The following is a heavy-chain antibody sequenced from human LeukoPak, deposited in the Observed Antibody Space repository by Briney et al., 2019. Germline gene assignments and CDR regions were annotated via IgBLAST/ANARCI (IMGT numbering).Heavy chain of an antibody. CDR1: GGSFSGYY. Sequence: SETLSLTCAVYGGSFSGYYWSWIRQPPGKGLEWIGEINHSGSTNYNPSLKSRVTISVDKSKNQFSLKLSSVTAADTAVYYCARLNSEPVDYWGQGTLVTVSS. V-gene: IGHV4-34*01. J-gene: IGHJ4*02. CDR2: INHSGST. D-gene: IGHD2/OR15-2a*01. CDR3: ARLNSEPVDY.